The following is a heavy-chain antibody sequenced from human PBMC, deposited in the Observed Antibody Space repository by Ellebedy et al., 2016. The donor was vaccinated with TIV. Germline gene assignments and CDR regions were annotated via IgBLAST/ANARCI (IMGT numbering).Heavy chain of an antibody. J-gene: IGHJ5*02. V-gene: IGHV4-59*12. CDR1: GGSISSYY. CDR2: IYYSGST. Sequence: SETLSLTCTVSGGSISSYYWTWIRQHPGKGLEWIGSIYYSGSTYKNPSVKSRVTMSVDTSKNQFSLKLSSVTAADTAAYYCARVGHAGTRAWFDPWGQGTLVTVSS. CDR3: ARVGHAGTRAWFDP. D-gene: IGHD6-13*01.